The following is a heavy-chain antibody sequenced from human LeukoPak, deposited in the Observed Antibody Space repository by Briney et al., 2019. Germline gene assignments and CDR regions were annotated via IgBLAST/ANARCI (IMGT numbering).Heavy chain of an antibody. V-gene: IGHV4-34*01. J-gene: IGHJ3*02. CDR2: INHSGST. CDR3: ARLRHSGYDGEDAFDI. Sequence: SETLSLTCAVYGGSFSGYYWSWIRQPPGKGLEWIGEINHSGSTNYNPSLKSRVTISVDTSKNQFSLKLSSVTAADTAVYYCARLRHSGYDGEDAFDIWGQGTMVTVSS. CDR1: GGSFSGYY. D-gene: IGHD5-12*01.